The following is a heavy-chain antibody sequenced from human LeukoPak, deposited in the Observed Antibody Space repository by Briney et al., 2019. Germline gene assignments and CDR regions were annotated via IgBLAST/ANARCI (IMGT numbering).Heavy chain of an antibody. CDR3: AKDRYYDNSANHYESES. Sequence: GGSLRLSCATSGFTFITYGMSWVRQAPGKGLDWVSAVSGSGGSTNYADSVTGRFTISRDNSKNTLYLQMNSLRAEDTAVYYCAKDRYYDNSANHYESESWGQGTLVTVSS. J-gene: IGHJ5*02. D-gene: IGHD3-22*01. V-gene: IGHV3-23*01. CDR2: VSGSGGST. CDR1: GFTFITYG.